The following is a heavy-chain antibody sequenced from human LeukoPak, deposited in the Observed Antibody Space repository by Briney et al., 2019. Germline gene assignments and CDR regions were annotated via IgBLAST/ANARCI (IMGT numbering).Heavy chain of an antibody. CDR2: IYYSGST. CDR1: GDSISSYY. CDR3: ARDYAFDI. J-gene: IGHJ3*02. Sequence: SETLSLTCTVSGDSISSYYWSWIRQPPGKGLEGIGYIYYSGSTNHNPSLRSRVTISVDTSKNQFSLKLSSVTAADTAVYYCARDYAFDIWGQGTMVTVSS. V-gene: IGHV4-59*01.